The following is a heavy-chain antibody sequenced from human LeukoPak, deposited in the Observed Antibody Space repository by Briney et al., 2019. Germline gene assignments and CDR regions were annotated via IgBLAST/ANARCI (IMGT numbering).Heavy chain of an antibody. Sequence: GASVKVSCKASGHTFTSYYMLWVRQAPGQGLEWMGMVTPRSGSTTYAQKFQGRVTMTRDTSTNTVYMELSSLRSEDTAVYYCARVYGSTWGYFDYWGQGTLVTVSS. CDR1: GHTFTSYY. CDR3: ARVYGSTWGYFDY. V-gene: IGHV1-46*01. D-gene: IGHD6-13*01. J-gene: IGHJ4*02. CDR2: VTPRSGST.